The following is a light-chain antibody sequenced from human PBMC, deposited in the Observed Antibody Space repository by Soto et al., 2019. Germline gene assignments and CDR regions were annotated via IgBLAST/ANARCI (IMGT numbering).Light chain of an antibody. J-gene: IGKJ5*01. CDR2: KVS. CDR3: LVGSHGVT. V-gene: IGKV2-30*02. Sequence: LMTQSPLSLPVTLGQPASISCRSSQSLVHSDGRTSLSWFQQRPGQSPRRLIYKVSNRDSGVPDRFSGGGSGTDFTLRISRVEAEDVGVYYCLVGSHGVTFGQWTRLETK. CDR1: QSLVHSDGRTS.